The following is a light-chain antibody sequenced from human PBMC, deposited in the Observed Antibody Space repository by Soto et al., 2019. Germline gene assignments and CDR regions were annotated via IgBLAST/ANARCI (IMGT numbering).Light chain of an antibody. CDR1: QGVGSS. J-gene: IGKJ5*01. CDR2: GAS. V-gene: IGKV3-20*01. CDR3: QQYGSSPIT. Sequence: ETVMTQSPATLSVSPGERVTLSCRASQGVGSSLAWYQQKPGQAPRLLIYGASTTAPGIPARFSGRGSGTDFTLTISRLEPEDFAVYYCQQYGSSPITFGQGTRLEI.